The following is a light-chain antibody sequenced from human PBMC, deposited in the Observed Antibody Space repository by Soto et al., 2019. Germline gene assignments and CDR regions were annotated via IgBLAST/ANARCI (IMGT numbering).Light chain of an antibody. V-gene: IGKV3-15*01. Sequence: EIVMTQSPATLSVSPGERATLSCRASQSVSSNLAWYQQKPGQAPRLLIYGASTSATGIPARFSGSGSGTEFTLTISSLHSEAFAVYYCQQYNKWPTYTFGQGTKLEIK. CDR3: QQYNKWPTYT. J-gene: IGKJ2*01. CDR2: GAS. CDR1: QSVSSN.